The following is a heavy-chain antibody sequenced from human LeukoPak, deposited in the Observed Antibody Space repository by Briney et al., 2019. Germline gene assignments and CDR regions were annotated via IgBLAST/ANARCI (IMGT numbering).Heavy chain of an antibody. J-gene: IGHJ4*02. Sequence: GGSLRLSRAASGFTFSSYWMTWIRQAPGKGLEWVANIKQDGSEKYYVDSVKGRFTISRDNAKNSLYLQMNSLRAEDTAVYYCARDTGGGYSCYGCWGQGTLVTVSS. CDR2: IKQDGSEK. D-gene: IGHD2-2*01. CDR1: GFTFSSYW. CDR3: ARDTGGGYSCYGC. V-gene: IGHV3-7*01.